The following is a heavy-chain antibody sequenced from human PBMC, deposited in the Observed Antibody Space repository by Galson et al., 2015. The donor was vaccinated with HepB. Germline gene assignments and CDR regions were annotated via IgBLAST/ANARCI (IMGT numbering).Heavy chain of an antibody. CDR3: ARDTSSGWYVAIGD. Sequence: SLRLSCAASGFTFSSYWMHWVRQAPGKGLVWVSRINSDGSSTTYADSVKGRFTISRDNAKNTLYLQMNSLRAEDTAVYYCARDTSSGWYVAIGDWGQGTLVTVSS. V-gene: IGHV3-74*01. CDR2: INSDGSST. D-gene: IGHD6-19*01. CDR1: GFTFSSYW. J-gene: IGHJ4*02.